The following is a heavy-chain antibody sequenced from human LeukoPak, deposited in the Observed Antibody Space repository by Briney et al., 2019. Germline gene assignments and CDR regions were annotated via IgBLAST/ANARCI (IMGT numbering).Heavy chain of an antibody. V-gene: IGHV3-23*01. Sequence: GGSLRLSCAASAFTFSSYAMSWVRQAPGKGLEWVSAISGSGGSTYYADSVKGRFTISRDNSKNTPYLQMNSLRAEDTAVYYCAKGVTYPEYYYGSGSYFFWFDPWGQGTLVTVSS. CDR3: AKGVTYPEYYYGSGSYFFWFDP. D-gene: IGHD3-10*01. CDR1: AFTFSSYA. CDR2: ISGSGGST. J-gene: IGHJ5*02.